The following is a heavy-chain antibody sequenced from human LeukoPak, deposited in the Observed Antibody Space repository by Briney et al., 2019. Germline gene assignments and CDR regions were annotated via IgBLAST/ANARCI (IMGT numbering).Heavy chain of an antibody. V-gene: IGHV4-59*02. J-gene: IGHJ3*02. CDR3: ARGIVGASDAFDI. CDR1: GGSVNGYY. CDR2: IYSSGDI. Sequence: PSDTLSLTCAVSGGSVNGYYWSLIRQTPGMGLEWIGYIYSSGDINYNPSLTSRLTMSVDTSNNQFSLKLSSVTAADTAVYYCARGIVGASDAFDIWGQGTMVTVSS. D-gene: IGHD1-26*01.